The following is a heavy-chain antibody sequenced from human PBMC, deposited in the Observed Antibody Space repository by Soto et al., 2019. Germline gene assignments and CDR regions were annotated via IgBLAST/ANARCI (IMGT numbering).Heavy chain of an antibody. CDR1: GFTFSNSW. Sequence: EVHLVESGGGFIQPGGSLRLSCAASGFTFSNSWMSWVRQAPGKGLEWVANLNQGANEKNYVDSVKGRFAVSRDNAKSTLYLQMESLSADDTAVYYCARDPGWGALDYWGRGTLVTVSS. D-gene: IGHD7-27*01. CDR3: ARDPGWGALDY. CDR2: LNQGANEK. V-gene: IGHV3-7*01. J-gene: IGHJ4*02.